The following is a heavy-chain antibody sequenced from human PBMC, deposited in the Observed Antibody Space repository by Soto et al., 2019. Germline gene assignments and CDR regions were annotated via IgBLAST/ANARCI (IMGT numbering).Heavy chain of an antibody. CDR3: TTNFYSDYGMDV. J-gene: IGHJ6*02. Sequence: EVQLVESGGGLVKPGGSLRLSCAASGITFSKAWMNWVRQSPGKGLEWVGRIKSKSDGGTTDYAAPVKGRFTISRDDSENTLWLQMNSLKTEDTAVYYCTTNFYSDYGMDVWGQGTTVTVSS. CDR2: IKSKSDGGTT. D-gene: IGHD4-4*01. CDR1: GITFSKAW. V-gene: IGHV3-15*01.